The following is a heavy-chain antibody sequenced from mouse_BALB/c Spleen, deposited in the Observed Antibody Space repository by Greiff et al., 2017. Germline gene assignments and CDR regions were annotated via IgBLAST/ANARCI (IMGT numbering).Heavy chain of an antibody. Sequence: DVKLVESGGGLVQPGGSLKLSCAASGFTFSSYTMSWVRQTPEKRLEWVAYISNGGGSTYYPDTVKGRFTISRDNAKNTLYLQMSSLKSEDTAMYYCARQRGYFDVWGAGTTVTVSS. CDR1: GFTFSSYT. CDR3: ARQRGYFDV. J-gene: IGHJ1*01. V-gene: IGHV5-12-2*01. CDR2: ISNGGGST.